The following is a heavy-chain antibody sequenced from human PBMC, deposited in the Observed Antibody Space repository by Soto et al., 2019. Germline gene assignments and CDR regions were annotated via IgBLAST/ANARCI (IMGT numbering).Heavy chain of an antibody. CDR3: ASGGRIVAAASVD. J-gene: IGHJ4*02. D-gene: IGHD6-25*01. Sequence: EVQLGESGGALVQPGGSLRLSCAVSGLIFSTYWMHWVRQAPGKGLVWFSRINSDGSSTDYADSVKGRFTISRDNAKNTLYLQMNSLRAEEKAVYYCASGGRIVAAASVDWGQGTLVTVSS. CDR1: GLIFSTYW. V-gene: IGHV3-74*01. CDR2: INSDGSST.